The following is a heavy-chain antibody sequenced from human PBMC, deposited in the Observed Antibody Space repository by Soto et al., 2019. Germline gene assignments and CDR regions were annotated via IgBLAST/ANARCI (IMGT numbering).Heavy chain of an antibody. D-gene: IGHD1-1*01. V-gene: IGHV3-23*01. J-gene: IGHJ5*01. CDR2: VSGRGDIT. CDR3: AKCPSASNCFGIRLDS. CDR1: GFIFSSHV. Sequence: EVQLLESGGGMVQPGWSLRLSCTASGFIFSSHVMNWVRQAPGKGLEWVSLVSGRGDITYYAGSGRGRFAISRDNSKNTLYLHMDNLRAEDTAVYYCAKCPSASNCFGIRLDSWGQGPLVTVSS.